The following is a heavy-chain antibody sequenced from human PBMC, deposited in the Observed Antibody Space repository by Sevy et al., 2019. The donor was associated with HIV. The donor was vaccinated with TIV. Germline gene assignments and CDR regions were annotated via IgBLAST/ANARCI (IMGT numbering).Heavy chain of an antibody. J-gene: IGHJ6*03. CDR2: IKQDGSEK. V-gene: IGHV3-7*03. D-gene: IGHD4-4*01. CDR1: GFTFSSYW. CDR3: AREDYSNYGNYYYYYMDV. Sequence: GGSLRLSCAACGFTFSSYWMSWVRQAPGKGLEWVANIKQDGSEKYYVDSVRGRFIISRDNAKNSLYLQMNSLRAEDMAVYYCAREDYSNYGNYYYYYMDVWGKGTTVTVSS.